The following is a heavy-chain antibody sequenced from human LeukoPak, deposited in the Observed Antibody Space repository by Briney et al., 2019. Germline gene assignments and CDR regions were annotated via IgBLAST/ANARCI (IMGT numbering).Heavy chain of an antibody. CDR3: ARDRLGDYTGADAFDI. CDR1: GYTFTGYY. CDR2: INPNRGGT. D-gene: IGHD4-17*01. J-gene: IGHJ3*02. V-gene: IGHV1-2*02. Sequence: GASVKVSCKASGYTFTGYYMHWVRQAPGQGLEWMGWINPNRGGTHYAQKFQGGVTMTTDTSISTAHMELSRLRSDDTAVYYCARDRLGDYTGADAFDIWGQGTMVTVSS.